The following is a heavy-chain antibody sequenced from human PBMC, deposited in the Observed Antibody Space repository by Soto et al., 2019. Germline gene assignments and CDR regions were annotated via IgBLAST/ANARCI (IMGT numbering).Heavy chain of an antibody. CDR2: IYYSGST. CDR3: ARWVFTVNDVRALVSWYFDL. J-gene: IGHJ2*01. D-gene: IGHD3-16*01. V-gene: IGHV4-30-4*01. CDR1: GGSISSGDYY. Sequence: QVQLQESGPGLVKPSQTLSLTCTVSGGSISSGDYYWSWIRQPPGKGLEWIGYIYYSGSTYYNPSLNSRVTISVDTSKIQFSLRLSSVTAADTAVYYCARWVFTVNDVRALVSWYFDLWGRGTLVTVSS.